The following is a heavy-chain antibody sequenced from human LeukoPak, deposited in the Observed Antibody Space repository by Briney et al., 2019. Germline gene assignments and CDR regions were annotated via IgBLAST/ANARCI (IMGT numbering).Heavy chain of an antibody. CDR2: IFHTGNT. CDR1: GSSISSNHY. CDR3: ARDTITRGLDY. D-gene: IGHD3-10*01. V-gene: IGHV4-38-2*02. Sequence: SETLSLTCTVSGSSISSNHYWGWIRQPPGKGLEWIGSIFHTGNTYYNPSLESRATISVDTSKNQFSLKLSSVTAADTAVYFCARDTITRGLDYWGQGTLVTVSS. J-gene: IGHJ4*02.